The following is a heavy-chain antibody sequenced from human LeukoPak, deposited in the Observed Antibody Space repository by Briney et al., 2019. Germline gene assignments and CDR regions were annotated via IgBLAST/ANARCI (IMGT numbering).Heavy chain of an antibody. CDR1: GGSISSGDYY. CDR2: IYYSGST. D-gene: IGHD5-24*01. J-gene: IGHJ3*02. CDR3: ARALVEMATMGDAFDI. V-gene: IGHV4-30-4*08. Sequence: SETLSLTCTVSGGSISSGDYYWSWIRQPPGKGLEWIGYIYYSGSTYYNPSLKSRVTISVDTSKNQFSLKLSSVTAADTAVYYCARALVEMATMGDAFDIWGQGTMVTVSP.